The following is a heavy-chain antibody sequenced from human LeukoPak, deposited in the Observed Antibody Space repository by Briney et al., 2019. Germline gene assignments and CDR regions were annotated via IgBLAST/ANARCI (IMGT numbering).Heavy chain of an antibody. CDR2: ISWNSGSV. D-gene: IGHD6-25*01. Sequence: GGSLRLSCAASGFTFDDYAMHWVRQAPGKGLEWVSGISWNSGSVGYADSVKGRFTISRDNAKNSLYLQMSSLRAEDTALYYCAKSLRLGYFDLWGRGTLVTVSS. J-gene: IGHJ2*01. CDR1: GFTFDDYA. V-gene: IGHV3-9*01. CDR3: AKSLRLGYFDL.